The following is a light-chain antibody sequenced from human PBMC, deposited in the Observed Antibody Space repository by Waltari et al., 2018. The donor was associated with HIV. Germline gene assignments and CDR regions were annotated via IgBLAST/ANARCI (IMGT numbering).Light chain of an antibody. V-gene: IGLV2-8*01. J-gene: IGLJ1*01. CDR2: EVS. CDR1: SSDVGGYNY. Sequence: QSALTQPPSASGSPGQSVTISCTGTSSDVGGYNYVSWYQQHPGKAPKLIIYEVSKGPSGVPDRFSCSKSGNTASLTVSGLQAEDEADYYCSSYAGSNNYVFGTGTKVTVL. CDR3: SSYAGSNNYV.